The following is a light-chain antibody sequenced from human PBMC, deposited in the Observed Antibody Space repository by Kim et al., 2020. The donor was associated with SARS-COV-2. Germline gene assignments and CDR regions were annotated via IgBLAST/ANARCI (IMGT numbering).Light chain of an antibody. CDR1: SLRSYY. CDR2: GKN. CDR3: GSRDTNHNVI. Sequence: VALGQTVRITCQGDSLRSYYATWYQQRPGQAPMLVIYGKNNRPSEIPDRFSGSSSGNTASFTITGAQAEDEADYYCGSRDTNHNVIFGGGTQLSVL. V-gene: IGLV3-19*01. J-gene: IGLJ2*01.